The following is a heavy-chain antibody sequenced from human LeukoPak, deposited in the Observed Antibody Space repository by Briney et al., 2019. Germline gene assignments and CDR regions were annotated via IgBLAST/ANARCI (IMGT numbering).Heavy chain of an antibody. Sequence: SETLSLTCTVSGGSLSSSRYYWGWIRQPPGKGLEWIGNIYYSGSTYYNPSLKSRVTISVDTSKNQFSLRLSSVTAADTAVYYCARGDMILDYWGQGTLVTVSS. CDR3: ARGDMILDY. CDR1: GGSLSSSRYY. V-gene: IGHV4-39*07. D-gene: IGHD3-16*01. J-gene: IGHJ4*02. CDR2: IYYSGST.